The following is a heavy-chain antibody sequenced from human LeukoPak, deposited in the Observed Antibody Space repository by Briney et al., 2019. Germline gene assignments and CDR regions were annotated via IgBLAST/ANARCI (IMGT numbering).Heavy chain of an antibody. Sequence: ASVKVSCKASGYTFTSYGISWVRQAPGQGLEWMGWISAYNGNTNYAQKLQGRVTMTTDTSTSTAYMELRSLRSDDTAVYYCARDFVTYSGYPVDAFDIWGQGTMVTVSS. D-gene: IGHD5-12*01. CDR2: ISAYNGNT. J-gene: IGHJ3*02. V-gene: IGHV1-18*04. CDR3: ARDFVTYSGYPVDAFDI. CDR1: GYTFTSYG.